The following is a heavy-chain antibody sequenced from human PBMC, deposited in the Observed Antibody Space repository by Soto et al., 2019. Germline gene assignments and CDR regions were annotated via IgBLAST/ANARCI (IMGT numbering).Heavy chain of an antibody. CDR3: ARERAEYSSGWPFDY. CDR2: IIPILGIA. J-gene: IGHJ4*02. V-gene: IGHV1-69*08. Sequence: QVQLVQSGAEVKKPGSSVKVSCKASGGTFSSYTISWVRQAPGQGLEWMGRIIPILGIANYAQKFQGRVTITADKSTSTAYMELSSLRSEVTAVYYCARERAEYSSGWPFDYWGQGTLVTVSS. D-gene: IGHD6-19*01. CDR1: GGTFSSYT.